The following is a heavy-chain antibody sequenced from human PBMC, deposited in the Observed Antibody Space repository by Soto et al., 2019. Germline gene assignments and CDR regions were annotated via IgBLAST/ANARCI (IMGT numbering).Heavy chain of an antibody. Sequence: RSYDMHWVRQATGKGLEWVSAIGTAGDTYYPGSVKGRFTISRENAKNSLYLQMNSLRAGDTAVYYCARMHYYGMDVWGQGATVTVSS. CDR2: IGTAGDT. J-gene: IGHJ6*02. V-gene: IGHV3-13*04. CDR1: RSYD. CDR3: ARMHYYGMDV.